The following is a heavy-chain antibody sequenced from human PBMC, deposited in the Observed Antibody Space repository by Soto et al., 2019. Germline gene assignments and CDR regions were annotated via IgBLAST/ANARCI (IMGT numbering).Heavy chain of an antibody. Sequence: GGSLRLSCAASGFTFSDYYMSWIRQAPGKGLEWVSYISSSSSYTNYADSVKGRFTISRDNAKNSLYLQMNSLRAEDTAVYYCARDLRLVVPAATDYWGQGTLVTVSS. CDR1: GFTFSDYY. CDR2: ISSSSSYT. V-gene: IGHV3-11*06. D-gene: IGHD2-2*01. J-gene: IGHJ4*02. CDR3: ARDLRLVVPAATDY.